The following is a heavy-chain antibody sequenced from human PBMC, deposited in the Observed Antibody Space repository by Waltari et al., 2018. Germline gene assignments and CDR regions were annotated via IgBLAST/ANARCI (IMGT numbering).Heavy chain of an antibody. CDR1: GFTFSSYW. V-gene: IGHV3-7*01. Sequence: EVQLVESGGGLVQPGGSLRLSCAASGFTFSSYWMSWVRQAPGSDLEWVSNIKQDGIRKDYVDSVKGRFTISRDNAKNSLYLQMNSLRAEDTAVYYCARVGSSYWYFDLWGRGTLVTVSS. CDR2: IKQDGIRK. D-gene: IGHD6-13*01. J-gene: IGHJ2*01. CDR3: ARVGSSYWYFDL.